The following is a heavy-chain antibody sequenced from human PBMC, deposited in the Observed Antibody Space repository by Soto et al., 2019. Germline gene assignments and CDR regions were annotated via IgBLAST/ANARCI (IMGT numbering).Heavy chain of an antibody. J-gene: IGHJ6*02. V-gene: IGHV3-23*01. D-gene: IGHD1-26*01. Sequence: EVQLLESGGGLVQPGGSLRLSCAAAGFTFSSYAMSWVRQAPGKGLEWVASISESGGTTYYGDSVKGRLTISRDNSKNMLYLQMNSLRAEDTALYYCAKAYTYSGSHDGRDGMDVWGQGTTVAVSS. CDR2: ISESGGTT. CDR1: GFTFSSYA. CDR3: AKAYTYSGSHDGRDGMDV.